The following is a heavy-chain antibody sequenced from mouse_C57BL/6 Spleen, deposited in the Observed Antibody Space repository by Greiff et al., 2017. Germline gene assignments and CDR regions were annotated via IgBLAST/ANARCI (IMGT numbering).Heavy chain of an antibody. CDR1: GYSFTDYN. D-gene: IGHD2-4*01. CDR2: INPNYGTT. CDR3: WYDYDGEFAY. Sequence: VHVKQSGPELVKPGASVKISCKASGYSFTDYNMNWVKQSNGKSLEWIGVINPNYGTTSYNQKFKGKATLTVDQSSSTAYMQLNSLTSEDSAVYYCWYDYDGEFAYWGQGTLVTVSA. J-gene: IGHJ3*01. V-gene: IGHV1-39*01.